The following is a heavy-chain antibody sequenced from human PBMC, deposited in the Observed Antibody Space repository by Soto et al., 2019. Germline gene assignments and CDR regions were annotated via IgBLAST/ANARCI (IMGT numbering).Heavy chain of an antibody. V-gene: IGHV3-23*01. CDR3: AKADGQQWLLQNLES. J-gene: IGHJ5*01. Sequence: PGGSLRLSCEASGFTFRSSAMGWVRQAPGKGLEWVSGISCCGGTTSYADSVGGRFIISRDDSQNTLYLQMNSLRGEDTARYYCAKADGQQWLLQNLESWGPGDLVTVSS. D-gene: IGHD6-19*01. CDR2: ISCCGGTT. CDR1: GFTFRSSA.